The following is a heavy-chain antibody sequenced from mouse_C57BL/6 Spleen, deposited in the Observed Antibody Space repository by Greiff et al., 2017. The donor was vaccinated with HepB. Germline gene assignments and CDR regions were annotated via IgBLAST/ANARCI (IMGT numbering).Heavy chain of an antibody. CDR1: GFTFSSYA. CDR2: ISDGGSYT. J-gene: IGHJ2*01. CDR3: ARDLTRANWAFDY. D-gene: IGHD4-1*01. V-gene: IGHV5-4*01. Sequence: EVNVVESGGGLVKPGGSLKLSCAASGFTFSSYAMSWVRQTPEKRLEWVATISDGGSYTYYPDNVKGRFTISRDNAKNNLYLQMSHLKSEDTAMYYCARDLTRANWAFDYWGQGTTLTVSS.